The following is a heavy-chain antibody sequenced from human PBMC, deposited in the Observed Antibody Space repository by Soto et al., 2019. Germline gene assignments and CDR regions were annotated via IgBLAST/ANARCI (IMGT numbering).Heavy chain of an antibody. CDR1: GGSFSGYY. CDR3: ARVPGGYYYYYMDV. Sequence: LSLTCTVSGGSFSGYYWTWIRQPPGKGLEWVGYISDSGSPNYNPSLNSRVTISADTSKNQFSLSLTSVTAADTAVYYCARVPGGYYYYYMDVWGKGTTVTVSS. CDR2: ISDSGSP. V-gene: IGHV4-59*01. D-gene: IGHD3-10*01. J-gene: IGHJ6*03.